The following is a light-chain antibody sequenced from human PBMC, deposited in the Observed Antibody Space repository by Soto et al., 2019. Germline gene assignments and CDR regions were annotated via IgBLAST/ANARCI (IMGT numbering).Light chain of an antibody. J-gene: IGKJ1*01. CDR1: QSVSSH. Sequence: EIVLTQSPATLSLSPGERATLSCRASQSVSSHLAWYQQNPGQSPRLLIYDASNMAAGIPARFSGSGSGTAFTLTTSSLEPEDFAFYFCQQRSHWPTFGQGTKVEIK. CDR2: DAS. V-gene: IGKV3-11*01. CDR3: QQRSHWPT.